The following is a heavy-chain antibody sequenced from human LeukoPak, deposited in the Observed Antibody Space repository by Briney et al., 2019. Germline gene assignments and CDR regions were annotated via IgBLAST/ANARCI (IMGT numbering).Heavy chain of an antibody. CDR2: IIPIFGTA. J-gene: IGHJ4*02. CDR1: VGTFSSYA. CDR3: AREGDFWSGYYFDY. V-gene: IGHV1-69*13. D-gene: IGHD3-3*01. Sequence: SVKVSCKASVGTFSSYAISWVRQAPGQGLEWMGGIIPIFGTANYAQKFQGRVTITADESTSTAYMELSSLRSEDTAVYYCAREGDFWSGYYFDYWGQGTLVTVSS.